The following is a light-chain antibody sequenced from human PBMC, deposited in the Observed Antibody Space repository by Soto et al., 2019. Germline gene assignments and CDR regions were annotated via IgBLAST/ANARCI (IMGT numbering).Light chain of an antibody. CDR2: AAS. CDR1: QTLRGNF. Sequence: EIVLTQSPGTLSLSPGQRATLSCRASQTLRGNFLAWYQQKHGQAPSLLIYAASSRAAGIPDKFGGSGSGTDFTLTISRLEPEDFAVYYCQHYGDSPPYTFGQGTKLEIK. J-gene: IGKJ2*01. CDR3: QHYGDSPPYT. V-gene: IGKV3-20*01.